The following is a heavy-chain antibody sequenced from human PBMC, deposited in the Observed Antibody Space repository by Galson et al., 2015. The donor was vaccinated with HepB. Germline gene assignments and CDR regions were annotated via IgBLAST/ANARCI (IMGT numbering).Heavy chain of an antibody. CDR2: ISYDGRDK. CDR3: ARDSRGYCVRDVCPAKQSYDVMDV. CDR1: GFTFNNYA. V-gene: IGHV3-30*04. D-gene: IGHD2-15*01. Sequence: SLRLSCAASGFTFNNYALYWVRQAPGTGLEWVSVISYDGRDKYLADSVRGRFTISRDNSKNTLYLQMNSLRAEDTAVYYCARDSRGYCVRDVCPAKQSYDVMDVWGQGTTVTVS. J-gene: IGHJ6*02.